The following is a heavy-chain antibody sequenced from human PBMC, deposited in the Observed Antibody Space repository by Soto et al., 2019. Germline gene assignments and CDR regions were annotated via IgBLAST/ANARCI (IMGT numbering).Heavy chain of an antibody. V-gene: IGHV4-31*03. J-gene: IGHJ6*02. CDR3: ARDRDYDFWSGYYGMDV. D-gene: IGHD3-3*01. CDR2: IHYSGST. CDR1: GGSISSGGYY. Sequence: SETLSLTCTVSGGSISSGGYYWSWIRQHPGKGLEWIGYIHYSGSTYYNPSLKSRVTISVDTSKNQFSLKLSSVTAADTAVYYCARDRDYDFWSGYYGMDVWGQGTTVTVSS.